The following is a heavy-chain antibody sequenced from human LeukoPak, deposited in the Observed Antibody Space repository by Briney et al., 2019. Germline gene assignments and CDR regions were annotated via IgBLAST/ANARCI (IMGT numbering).Heavy chain of an antibody. Sequence: GGSLSLSCATSAFTFRSNWMTWAPQAPGKGLEWVANINHDGSKKHYVDSVKGRFTISRDNTENSLFLQLNSLRAEDTAMYYCTTDTSSSSRKSWCDARETWGERTMVTVSS. D-gene: IGHD2-15*01. J-gene: IGHJ3*02. CDR3: TTDTSSSSRKSWCDARET. CDR2: INHDGSKK. CDR1: AFTFRSNW. V-gene: IGHV3-7*01.